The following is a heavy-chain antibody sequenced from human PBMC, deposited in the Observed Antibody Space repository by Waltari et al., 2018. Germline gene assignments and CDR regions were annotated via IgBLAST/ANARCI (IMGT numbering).Heavy chain of an antibody. Sequence: QVQLVQSGAEVKKPGASVKVSCKASGYTFTGYYMHWVRQAPGQGLELMGRINPNSGGTNYAQKFQGRVTMTRDTSISTAYMELSRLRSDDTAVYYCARGANLVVVTWGVDYWGQGTLVTVSS. J-gene: IGHJ4*02. CDR2: INPNSGGT. CDR3: ARGANLVVVTWGVDY. CDR1: GYTFTGYY. D-gene: IGHD2-21*02. V-gene: IGHV1-2*06.